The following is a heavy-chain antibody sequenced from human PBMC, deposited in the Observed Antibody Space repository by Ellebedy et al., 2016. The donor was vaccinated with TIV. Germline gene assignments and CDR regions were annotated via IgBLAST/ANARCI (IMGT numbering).Heavy chain of an antibody. V-gene: IGHV3-69-1*01. CDR1: GFSVSSNY. D-gene: IGHD2-2*01. CDR2: ISTIT. Sequence: GESLKISCAASGFSVSSNYVSWVRQAPGKGLEWVSSISTITNYADSVRGRFTISRDNAKKSLYLQMNSLRVEDTAVYYCARHQNWFDPWGQGTLVTVSS. CDR3: ARHQNWFDP. J-gene: IGHJ5*02.